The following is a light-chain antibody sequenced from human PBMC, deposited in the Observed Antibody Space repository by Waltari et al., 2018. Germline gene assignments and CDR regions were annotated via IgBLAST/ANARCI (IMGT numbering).Light chain of an antibody. CDR2: VNSDGTH. J-gene: IGLJ3*02. V-gene: IGLV4-69*01. CDR1: SGHSSNI. CDR3: QTGGHGTWV. Sequence: QLVLTQSPSASASLGASIKLTCTLSSGHSSNIIAWLQQQPERCPRYLMKVNSDGTHSKGDDIPDRFSGSSSGAGRYLTISSLQSEDEADYYCQTGGHGTWVFGGGTKVTVL.